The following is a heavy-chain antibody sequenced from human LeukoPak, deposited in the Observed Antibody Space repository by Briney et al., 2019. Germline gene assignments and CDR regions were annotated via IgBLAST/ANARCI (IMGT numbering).Heavy chain of an antibody. CDR2: IYYSGST. J-gene: IGHJ4*02. Sequence: SETLSLTCTVSGGSISSYYWSWIRQPPGKGLEWIGYIYYSGSTNYNPSLKSRVTISVDTSKNQFSLKLSSVTAADTAVYYCARLPSGTRLDYWGQGTLVTVSS. CDR1: GGSISSYY. D-gene: IGHD3/OR15-3a*01. V-gene: IGHV4-59*01. CDR3: ARLPSGTRLDY.